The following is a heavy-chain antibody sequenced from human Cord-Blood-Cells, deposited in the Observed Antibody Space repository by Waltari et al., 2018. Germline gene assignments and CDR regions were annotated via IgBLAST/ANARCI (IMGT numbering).Heavy chain of an antibody. CDR3: ARAVGTGDLY. CDR1: GYSISSGYY. Sequence: QVQLQESGPGLVKPSETLSLTCAVSGYSISSGYYWGWIRQPPGKGLEWIGSIYHSGSTYTNPSLKSRVTISVDTSKNQFSLKLSSVTAADTAVYYCARAVGTGDLYWGQGTLVTVSS. J-gene: IGHJ4*02. D-gene: IGHD7-27*01. V-gene: IGHV4-38-2*01. CDR2: IYHSGST.